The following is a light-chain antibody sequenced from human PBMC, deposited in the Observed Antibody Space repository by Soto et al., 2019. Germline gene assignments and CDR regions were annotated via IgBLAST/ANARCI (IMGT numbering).Light chain of an antibody. CDR1: DSNIGNNA. J-gene: IGLJ3*02. CDR3: AVWDDSLNGPV. CDR2: FDN. V-gene: IGLV1-36*01. Sequence: QSMVTQPPSVSAAPRQRVTISCSGSDSNIGNNAVNWYQKVPGKAPKLLVHFDNRVASGVSDRISGSKSGTSASLSISGLQSEDEADYYCAVWDDSLNGPVFGGGTKVTVL.